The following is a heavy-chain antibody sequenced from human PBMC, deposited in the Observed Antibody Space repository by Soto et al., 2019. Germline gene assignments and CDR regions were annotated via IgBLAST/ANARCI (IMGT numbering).Heavy chain of an antibody. Sequence: GGSLRLSCSASGFTFSHYAMHWVRQAPGKGLEYVSAITNTGDGTYYADSVKGRFTISRDSSKNTLYLQMSSLRAEDTALYYCAKDLENGTKITAFDVWGQGTMVTVSS. CDR2: ITNTGDGT. J-gene: IGHJ3*01. V-gene: IGHV3-64D*08. CDR1: GFTFSHYA. D-gene: IGHD1-7*01. CDR3: AKDLENGTKITAFDV.